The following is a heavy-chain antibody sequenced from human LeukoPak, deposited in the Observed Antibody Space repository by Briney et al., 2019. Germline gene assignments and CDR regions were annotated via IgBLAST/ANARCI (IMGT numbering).Heavy chain of an antibody. D-gene: IGHD3-22*01. CDR1: GFTFSSYG. V-gene: IGHV3-30*18. J-gene: IGHJ6*02. Sequence: GGSLRLSCAASGFTFSSYGMHWVRQAPGKGLEWVAVISYDGSNKYYADSVKGRFTISRDNSKNTLYLQMNSLRAEDTAVYYCAKVADSRYYYDSSGYNIYYYYGMDVWGQGTTVTVSS. CDR2: ISYDGSNK. CDR3: AKVADSRYYYDSSGYNIYYYYGMDV.